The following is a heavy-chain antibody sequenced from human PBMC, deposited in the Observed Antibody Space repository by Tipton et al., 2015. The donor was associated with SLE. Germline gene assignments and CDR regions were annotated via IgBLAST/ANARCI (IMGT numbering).Heavy chain of an antibody. CDR1: GGSISSRDYH. V-gene: IGHV4-39*01. CDR2: IYYSGST. CDR3: ARHGYPEERWLQFNLEY. Sequence: TLSLTCTVSGGSISSRDYHWGWIRQPPGKGLEWIGNIYYSGSTYHNPSLKRRVTISVDTSKNQVSLKLNSVTAADTAVYYCARHGYPEERWLQFNLEYWGQGTLVTVSS. D-gene: IGHD5-24*01. J-gene: IGHJ4*02.